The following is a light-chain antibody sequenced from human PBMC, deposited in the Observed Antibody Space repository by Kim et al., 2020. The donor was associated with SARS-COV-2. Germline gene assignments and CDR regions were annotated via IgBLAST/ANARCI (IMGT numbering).Light chain of an antibody. CDR3: QKYNSAPRT. CDR1: EVISNY. CDR2: DAS. V-gene: IGKV1-27*01. J-gene: IGKJ1*01. Sequence: AYVGDRVTTACRASEVISNYLAWYQQKPRKVPKLLIYDASTLQSGVPSRFSGSGCETDFTLTISSLQPEDVATYDCQKYNSAPRTFGQRTKVDIK.